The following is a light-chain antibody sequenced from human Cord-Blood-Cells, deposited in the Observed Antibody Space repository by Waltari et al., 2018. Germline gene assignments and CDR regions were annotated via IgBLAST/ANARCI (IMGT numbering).Light chain of an antibody. CDR2: EVS. J-gene: IGLJ1*01. V-gene: IGLV2-23*02. Sequence: QSALTQPASVSGSPRQSITISCTGTSSDVGSYNLVSWYQQHPGKAPKLMIYEVSKRPSGFSNRFSGSKSGNTASLTISGLQAEDEADYYCCSYAGSSTYVFGTGTKVTVL. CDR1: SSDVGSYNL. CDR3: CSYAGSSTYV.